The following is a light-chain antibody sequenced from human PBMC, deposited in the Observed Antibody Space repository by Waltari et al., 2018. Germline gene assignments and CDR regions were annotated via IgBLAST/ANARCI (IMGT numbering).Light chain of an antibody. J-gene: IGLJ2*01. CDR3: SSYAGSNNVV. V-gene: IGLV2-8*01. Sequence: QSALTQPPPASGSPGQSVTIPSPGTSSDDGGCNYVSWYQQHPGKAPKLMIYEVSKRPSGVPDRFSGSKSGNTASLTVSGLQAEDEADYYCSSYAGSNNVVFGGGTKLTVL. CDR2: EVS. CDR1: SSDDGGCNY.